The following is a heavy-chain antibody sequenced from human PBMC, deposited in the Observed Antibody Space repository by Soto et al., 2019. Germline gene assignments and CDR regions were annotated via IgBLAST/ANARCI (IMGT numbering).Heavy chain of an antibody. CDR3: TRSYGYTFGGSLDN. CDR2: IITAFGTT. D-gene: IGHD5-18*01. J-gene: IGHJ4*02. V-gene: IGHV1-69*01. CDR1: GDTFNSYV. Sequence: QVQLVQSGPEGKKPGSSVKVPCKASGDTFNSYVITWVRQAPGQGLEWLGGIITAFGTTSYAQNFQDRLTITANEAATTDHMELSSLTSDDTAMYYCTRSYGYTFGGSLDNWGQGTLVTVSS.